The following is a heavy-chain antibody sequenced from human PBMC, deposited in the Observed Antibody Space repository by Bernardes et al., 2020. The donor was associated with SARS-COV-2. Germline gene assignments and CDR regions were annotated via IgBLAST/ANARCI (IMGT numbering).Heavy chain of an antibody. D-gene: IGHD6-19*01. CDR2: INWDGTSI. CDR1: GFTFDDYV. CDR3: ARTSGYSSVYSFFDY. J-gene: IGHJ4*02. Sequence: GGSLRLSCAASGFTFDDYVMTWVRQAPGKGLEWVSGINWDGTSIGYADSVKGRFTISRDNAKNSLYPQMNSLRAEDTALYYCARTSGYSSVYSFFDYWGQGILVTVSS. V-gene: IGHV3-20*04.